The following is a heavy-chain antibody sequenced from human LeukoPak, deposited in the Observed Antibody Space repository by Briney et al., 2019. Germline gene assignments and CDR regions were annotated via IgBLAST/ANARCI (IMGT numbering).Heavy chain of an antibody. D-gene: IGHD1-26*01. V-gene: IGHV3-23*01. CDR1: GFTFSSYT. CDR3: AKGGKWDVTPFDY. J-gene: IGHJ4*02. Sequence: GGSLRLSCAASGFTFSSYTMSWVRQAPGKGLEWVSTITTSDGNTYYADSVKGRFTISRDNSKNTLYLQVNSLRAEDTAVYYCAKGGKWDVTPFDYWGQGTLVTVSS. CDR2: ITTSDGNT.